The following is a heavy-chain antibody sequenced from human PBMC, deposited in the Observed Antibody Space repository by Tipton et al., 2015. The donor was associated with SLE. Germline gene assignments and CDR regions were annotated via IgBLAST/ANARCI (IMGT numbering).Heavy chain of an antibody. CDR2: IYYSGST. V-gene: IGHV4-39*01. CDR3: AGGFTGDWPDALDI. D-gene: IGHD3-10*01. Sequence: TLSLTCTVSGGSISSSSYYWGWIRQPPGKGLEWIGSIYYSGSTYYSPSLKSRVTISVDTSKNQFSVKLSSVTAADTAVYYCAGGFTGDWPDALDIWGQGTMVTVSS. CDR1: GGSISSSSYY. J-gene: IGHJ3*02.